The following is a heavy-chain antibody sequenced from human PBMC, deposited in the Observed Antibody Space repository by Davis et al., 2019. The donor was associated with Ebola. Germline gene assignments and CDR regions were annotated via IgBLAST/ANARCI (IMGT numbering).Heavy chain of an antibody. CDR2: INHSGST. V-gene: IGHV4-34*01. J-gene: IGHJ4*02. CDR3: ARASTVTPFDY. D-gene: IGHD4-11*01. CDR1: GGSFSGYY. Sequence: MPSETLSLTCAVYGGSFSGYYWSWIRQPPGKGLEWIGEINHSGSTNYNPSLKSRVTISVDTSKNQFSLKLSSVTAADTAVYYCARASTVTPFDYWGRGTLVTVSS.